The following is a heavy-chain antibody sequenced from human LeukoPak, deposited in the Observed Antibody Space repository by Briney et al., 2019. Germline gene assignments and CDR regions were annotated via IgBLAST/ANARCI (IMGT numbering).Heavy chain of an antibody. V-gene: IGHV1-18*01. J-gene: IGHJ5*02. CDR3: ARDLQQLQLRWFDP. Sequence: ASVKVSCKASGYTFTSYGISWVRQAPGQGLEWMGWISAYNGNTNYAQKLQGRATRTTDTSTSTAYMELRSLRSDDTAVYYCARDLQQLQLRWFDPWGQGTLVTVSS. CDR2: ISAYNGNT. CDR1: GYTFTSYG. D-gene: IGHD6-13*01.